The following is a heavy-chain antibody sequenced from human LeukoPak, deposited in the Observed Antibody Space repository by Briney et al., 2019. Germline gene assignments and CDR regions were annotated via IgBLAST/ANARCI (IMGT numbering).Heavy chain of an antibody. Sequence: SETLSLTCAVYGGSFSGYYWSWIRQPPGKGLEWIGEINHSGSTNYNPSLKNRVTISVDTSKNQFSLKLSSVTAADTAVYYCARVVSGSYYRGINNWFDPWGQGTLVTVSS. D-gene: IGHD3-10*01. V-gene: IGHV4-34*01. J-gene: IGHJ5*02. CDR1: GGSFSGYY. CDR2: INHSGST. CDR3: ARVVSGSYYRGINNWFDP.